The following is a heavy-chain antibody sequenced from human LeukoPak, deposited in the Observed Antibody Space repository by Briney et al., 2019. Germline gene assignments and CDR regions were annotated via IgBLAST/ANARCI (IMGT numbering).Heavy chain of an antibody. CDR1: GGSFSGYY. V-gene: IGHV4-34*01. J-gene: IGHJ5*02. D-gene: IGHD4-17*01. CDR2: INHSGST. CDR3: ARHSTTVTTRWFDP. Sequence: PSETLSLTCAVYGGSFSGYYWSWIRQPPGKGLEWIGEINHSGSTNYNPSLKSRVTISVDTSKNQFSLKLSSVTAADTAVYYCARHSTTVTTRWFDPWGQGTLVTVSS.